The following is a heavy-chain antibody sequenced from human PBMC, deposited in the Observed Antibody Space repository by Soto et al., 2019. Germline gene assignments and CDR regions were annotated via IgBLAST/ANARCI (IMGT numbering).Heavy chain of an antibody. J-gene: IGHJ1*01. Sequence: QVQLVQSGSEVKKPGASVKVSCKASGYTFTSYAMHWVRQAPGQRLEWMGWINAGNGNTKYSQKFQGRVTITRDTSARTAYMELSSLRSEDTAVYYCARDGTGGGSPRVGVYFQHWGKGTLVTVCS. D-gene: IGHD2-15*01. CDR3: ARDGTGGGSPRVGVYFQH. V-gene: IGHV1-3*01. CDR1: GYTFTSYA. CDR2: INAGNGNT.